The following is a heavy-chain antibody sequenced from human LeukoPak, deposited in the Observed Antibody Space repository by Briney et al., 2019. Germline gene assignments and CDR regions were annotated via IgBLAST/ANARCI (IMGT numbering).Heavy chain of an antibody. CDR2: IKADGSQQ. Sequence: GGSLRLSCAASGFTFNNYALSWVRQAPGKGLEWVANIKADGSQQYYVDSVRGRFTITRDNAENSLYLQMNSLRAEDTAVYYCTRNSLDYWGLGTLVTVSS. CDR1: GFTFNNYA. CDR3: TRNSLDY. V-gene: IGHV3-7*03. J-gene: IGHJ4*02.